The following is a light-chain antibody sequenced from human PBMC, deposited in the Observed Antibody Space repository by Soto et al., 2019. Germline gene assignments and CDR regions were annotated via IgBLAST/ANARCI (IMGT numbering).Light chain of an antibody. CDR1: QTIGDT. Sequence: EIVLMQSPGTLSLSPGGRATLSCRASQTIGDTLAWYQQKPGQAPRLLIYGASSRATGIPDRFSGSGSGTDFTLTISRLEPEDFAMYYCQQYGYLVTFGGGTKVDIK. CDR3: QQYGYLVT. CDR2: GAS. V-gene: IGKV3-20*01. J-gene: IGKJ4*01.